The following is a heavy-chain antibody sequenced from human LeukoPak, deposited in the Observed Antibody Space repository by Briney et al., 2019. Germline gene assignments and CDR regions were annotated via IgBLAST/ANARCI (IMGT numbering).Heavy chain of an antibody. D-gene: IGHD3-22*01. V-gene: IGHV3-74*01. CDR1: GFTFSSHW. Sequence: GGSLRLSCAASGFTFSSHWMHWVRQAPGKGLVWVSRINSDGSSTSYADSVKGRFTISRDNAKNTLYLQMNSLRAEDTAVYYCARGITYYDSSGYYEPPDYWGQGTLVTVSS. J-gene: IGHJ4*02. CDR2: INSDGSST. CDR3: ARGITYYDSSGYYEPPDY.